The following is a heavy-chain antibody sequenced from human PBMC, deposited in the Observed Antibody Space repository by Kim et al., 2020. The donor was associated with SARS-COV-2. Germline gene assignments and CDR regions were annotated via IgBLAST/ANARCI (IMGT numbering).Heavy chain of an antibody. CDR1: GYTFTGYY. Sequence: ASVKVSCKASGYTFTGYYMHWVRQAPGQGLEWMGWINPNSGGTNYAQKFQGRVTMTRDTSISTAYMELSRLRSDDTAVYYCARGRPPRLVVPAAIRDPAHNWFDPWGQGTLVTVSS. V-gene: IGHV1-2*02. J-gene: IGHJ5*02. D-gene: IGHD2-2*02. CDR3: ARGRPPRLVVPAAIRDPAHNWFDP. CDR2: INPNSGGT.